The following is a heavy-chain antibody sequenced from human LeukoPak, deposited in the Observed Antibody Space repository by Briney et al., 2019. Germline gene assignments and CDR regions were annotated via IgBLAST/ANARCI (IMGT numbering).Heavy chain of an antibody. V-gene: IGHV3-23*01. D-gene: IGHD1-26*01. CDR2: ISGSGGST. CDR1: GFTFSSYA. J-gene: IGHJ4*02. CDR3: AKGRRGSYYPPADY. Sequence: GGSLRLSCAVSGFTFSSYAMSWVRQAPGKGLEWVSAISGSGGSTYYADSVKGRFTISRDNSKNTLYLQTNSLRAEDTAVYYCAKGRRGSYYPPADYWGQGTLVTVSS.